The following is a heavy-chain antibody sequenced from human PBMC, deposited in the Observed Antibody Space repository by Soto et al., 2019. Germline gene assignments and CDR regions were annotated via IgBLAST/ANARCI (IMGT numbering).Heavy chain of an antibody. J-gene: IGHJ4*02. CDR1: GGSVSSGSYY. CDR2: IYYGGSP. Sequence: SETLSLTCTVSGGSVSSGSYYWSWIRQPPGKGLEWIGYIYYGGSPNYNPSLKSRLTISVDTSKNQFSLKLSSVTAADTAVYYCARNRDGYNPYCFDDWGQGTLVTVSS. V-gene: IGHV4-61*01. D-gene: IGHD5-12*01. CDR3: ARNRDGYNPYCFDD.